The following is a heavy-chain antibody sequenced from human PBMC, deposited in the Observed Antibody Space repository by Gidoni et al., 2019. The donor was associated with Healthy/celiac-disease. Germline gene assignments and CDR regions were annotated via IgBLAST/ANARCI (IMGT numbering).Heavy chain of an antibody. Sequence: QLQLQESGPGLVKPSETLALTCTVSGGPIRSSSYYGGWIRQPPGKGLEWIGSIYYSGSTYYNPSLQSRVTISVDTAKNQFSLKLSCVTAADTAVYYCARVPILSQKAPAHFDYWGQGTLVTVSS. CDR1: GGPIRSSSYY. J-gene: IGHJ4*02. D-gene: IGHD2-2*01. CDR2: IYYSGST. V-gene: IGHV4-39*07. CDR3: ARVPILSQKAPAHFDY.